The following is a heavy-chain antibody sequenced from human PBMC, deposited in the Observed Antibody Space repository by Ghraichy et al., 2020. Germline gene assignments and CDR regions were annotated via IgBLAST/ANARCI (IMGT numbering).Heavy chain of an antibody. CDR1: GFRFDQYA. J-gene: IGHJ3*02. CDR2: VGGGGHDT. CDR3: AKDSQSYNGIYDPFDI. Sequence: GGSLRLSCVASGFRFDQYAMSWVRQAPGKGPVWVSAVGGGGHDTLYADSVKGRFTISRDESKKTLYLQMSSLRVEDTAIYYCAKDSQSYNGIYDPFDIWGRRTKVTVS. D-gene: IGHD3-10*01. V-gene: IGHV3-23*01.